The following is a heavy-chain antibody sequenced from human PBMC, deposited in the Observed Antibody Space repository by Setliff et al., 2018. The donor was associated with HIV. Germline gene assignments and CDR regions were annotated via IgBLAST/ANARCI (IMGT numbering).Heavy chain of an antibody. Sequence: GPSVKVSCKASGYSFTGYYIHWVRQAPGQGLEWMGWIKPNGGGTYFAQKFLGRVTMTRDTSISTAYLELSSLTSDDTAVYYCARVLAGLNWFDPWGQGTLVTVSS. CDR1: GYSFTGYY. J-gene: IGHJ5*02. V-gene: IGHV1-2*02. CDR2: IKPNGGGT. CDR3: ARVLAGLNWFDP. D-gene: IGHD2-15*01.